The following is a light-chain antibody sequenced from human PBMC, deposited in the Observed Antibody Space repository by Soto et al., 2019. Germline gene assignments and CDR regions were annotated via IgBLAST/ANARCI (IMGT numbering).Light chain of an antibody. Sequence: QAVVTQPPSVSGAPGQRVTISCTGGSSNIGAGYDVHWFRQLPGTAPKLLIYGNNKRPSGVPDRFSGSKSGTSASLAITGLQAEDEADYYCQSYDSSLSGVVFGGGTKLTVL. V-gene: IGLV1-40*01. CDR3: QSYDSSLSGVV. J-gene: IGLJ2*01. CDR1: SSNIGAGYD. CDR2: GNN.